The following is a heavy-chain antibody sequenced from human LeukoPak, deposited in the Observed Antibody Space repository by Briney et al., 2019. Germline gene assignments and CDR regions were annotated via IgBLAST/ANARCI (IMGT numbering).Heavy chain of an antibody. D-gene: IGHD3-22*01. J-gene: IGHJ6*03. V-gene: IGHV3-48*01. CDR2: ISSSSSTI. CDR3: ARNYYDSSGYPYYYYYMDV. CDR1: GFTFSSYW. Sequence: PGGSLRLSCAASGFTFSSYWMSWVRQAPGKGLEWVSYISSSSSTIYYADSVKGRFTISRDNAKNSLYLQMNSLRAEDTAVYYCARNYYDSSGYPYYYYYMDVWGKGTTVTVSS.